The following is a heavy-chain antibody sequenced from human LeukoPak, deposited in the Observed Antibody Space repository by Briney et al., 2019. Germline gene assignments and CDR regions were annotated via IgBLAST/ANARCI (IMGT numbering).Heavy chain of an antibody. CDR1: GFTFSSYS. Sequence: GGSLRLSCVASGFTFSSYSMNWVRQSPGKGLEWVSYISSSSNTIYYADSVKGRFTIFRDNANNSLYLQMNSLRAEDTAVYYCARDGFDFWSGYPTTVDYRGQGTLVTVSS. D-gene: IGHD3-3*01. CDR3: ARDGFDFWSGYPTTVDY. J-gene: IGHJ4*02. V-gene: IGHV3-48*01. CDR2: ISSSSNTI.